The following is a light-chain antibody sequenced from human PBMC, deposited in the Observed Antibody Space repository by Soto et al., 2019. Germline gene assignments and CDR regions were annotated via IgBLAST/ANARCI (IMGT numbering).Light chain of an antibody. CDR2: GAS. V-gene: IGKV3-15*01. CDR1: QNIGSN. Sequence: EVVMTQSPATLSASPGERVILSCRASQNIGSNLAWYQQRPGQAPRLLMYGASTRATETPARFSGSGSATDFTLTISSLQSEDFAVYYCQQYNNWPPCTFGQGTQVDIK. J-gene: IGKJ2*02. CDR3: QQYNNWPPCT.